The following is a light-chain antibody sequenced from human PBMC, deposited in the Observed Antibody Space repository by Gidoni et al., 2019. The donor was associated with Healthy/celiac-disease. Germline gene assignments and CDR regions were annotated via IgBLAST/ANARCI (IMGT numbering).Light chain of an antibody. J-gene: IGKJ1*01. CDR3: QQRSKWPTWT. CDR1: QSVSSY. CDR2: DAS. V-gene: IGKV3-11*01. Sequence: EIVLTQSPATLSLSPGERATLSCRASQSVSSYLSWYQQKPGQAPRRLIYDASNRATGIPARFSGSGAGTDFTLTISSREPEDFAVYYCQQRSKWPTWTFGQGTKVEIK.